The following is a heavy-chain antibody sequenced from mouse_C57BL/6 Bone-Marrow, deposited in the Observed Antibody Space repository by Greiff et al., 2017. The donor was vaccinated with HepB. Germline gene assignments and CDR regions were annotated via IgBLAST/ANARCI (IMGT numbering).Heavy chain of an antibody. CDR1: GFTFSDYY. V-gene: IGHV5-12*01. D-gene: IGHD1-1*01. CDR2: ISNGGGST. Sequence: EVQGVESGGGLVQPGGSLKLSCAASGFTFSDYYMYWVRQTPEKRLEWVAYISNGGGSTYYPDTVKGRFTISRDNAKNTLYLQMSRLKSEDTAMYYCARHYYGSRDWYFDVWGTGTTVTVSS. CDR3: ARHYYGSRDWYFDV. J-gene: IGHJ1*03.